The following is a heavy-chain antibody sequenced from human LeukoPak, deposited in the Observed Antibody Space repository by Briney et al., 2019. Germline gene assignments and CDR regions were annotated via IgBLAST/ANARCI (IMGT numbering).Heavy chain of an antibody. CDR1: GFALSTYA. D-gene: IGHD6-13*01. CDR3: LKGSQGPIWQQLVPDH. J-gene: IGHJ4*02. CDR2: ISTDGRNT. V-gene: IGHV3-64D*06. Sequence: GGSLRLSCLATGFALSTYAMHWVRQAPGKGLEHVSTISTDGRNTYYADSVKGRFTISRDTSKNTLYLQMSSLRGDDTAVYYCLKGSQGPIWQQLVPDHWGQGTQVTVSS.